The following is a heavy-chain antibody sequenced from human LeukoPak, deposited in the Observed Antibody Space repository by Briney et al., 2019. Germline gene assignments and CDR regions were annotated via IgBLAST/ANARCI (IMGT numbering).Heavy chain of an antibody. D-gene: IGHD4-17*01. CDR1: GITFWNQS. CDR2: NNCSGGST. J-gene: IGHJ4*02. V-gene: IGHV3-23*01. Sequence: GALKTFWSTPGITFWNQSLGLGRPASREGVGVGLANNCSGGSTYYADSVKGRFTISRDNSKNTLYLQMNSLRAEDTAVYYCAKDLSIRTVTTTGYFDYWGQGTLVTVSS. CDR3: AKDLSIRTVTTTGYFDY.